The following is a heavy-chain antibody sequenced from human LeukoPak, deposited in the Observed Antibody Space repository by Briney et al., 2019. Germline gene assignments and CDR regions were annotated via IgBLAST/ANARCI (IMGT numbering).Heavy chain of an antibody. D-gene: IGHD2-2*01. Sequence: ASVKVSCRTSGYTFTTFGISWVRQAPGQGLEWMGWISGYNGDTNYAQKFQGRVTMTTDTSTSTTYMEMRSLGFDDTAVYYCARDEVGRLTVDYWGQGTLVTVSS. CDR2: ISGYNGDT. CDR3: ARDEVGRLTVDY. V-gene: IGHV1-18*01. CDR1: GYTFTTFG. J-gene: IGHJ4*02.